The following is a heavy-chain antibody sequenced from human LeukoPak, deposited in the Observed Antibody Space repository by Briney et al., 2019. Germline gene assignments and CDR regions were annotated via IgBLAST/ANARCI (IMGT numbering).Heavy chain of an antibody. J-gene: IGHJ4*02. CDR3: ARGLSIAARPSPFDY. V-gene: IGHV3-21*01. Sequence: GGSLRLSCETSGFTFSNYAMSWVRQAPGKGLEWVSSISSSSSYIYYADSVKGRFTISRDNAKNSLYLQMNSLRAEDTAVYYCARGLSIAARPSPFDYWGQGTLVTVSS. D-gene: IGHD6-6*01. CDR2: ISSSSSYI. CDR1: GFTFSNYA.